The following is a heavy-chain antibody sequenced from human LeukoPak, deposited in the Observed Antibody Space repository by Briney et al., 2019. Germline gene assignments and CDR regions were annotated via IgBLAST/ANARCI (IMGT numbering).Heavy chain of an antibody. V-gene: IGHV3-23*01. CDR1: GFIFSNYA. Sequence: GESLRLSCVVSGFIFSNYAMAWVRQAPGKGLEWVSAITASGGSTNFADSVKGRFTISRDNAKNTLYMQMNSLRAEDTAVYYCAIQPDLNFDYWGQGTLVTVSS. J-gene: IGHJ4*02. CDR3: AIQPDLNFDY. CDR2: ITASGGST. D-gene: IGHD1-14*01.